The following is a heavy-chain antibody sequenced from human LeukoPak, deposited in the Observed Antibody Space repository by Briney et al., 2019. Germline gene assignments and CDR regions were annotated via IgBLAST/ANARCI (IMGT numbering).Heavy chain of an antibody. Sequence: SETLSLTCTVSGGSISSSSYYWVWIRQPPGKGLEWIGSMYYGGSTYYNPSLESRVTISIDTSKNQFSLKLSSVTAADTAVYYCARLGWQWLVYAFDIWGQGTMVTVSS. CDR3: ARLGWQWLVYAFDI. CDR1: GGSISSSSYY. V-gene: IGHV4-39*01. D-gene: IGHD6-19*01. CDR2: MYYGGST. J-gene: IGHJ3*02.